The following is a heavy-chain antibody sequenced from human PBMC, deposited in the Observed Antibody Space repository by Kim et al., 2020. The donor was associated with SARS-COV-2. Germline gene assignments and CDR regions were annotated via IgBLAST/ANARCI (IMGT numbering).Heavy chain of an antibody. CDR2: SNN. CDR3: AKGPSYKNY. Sequence: SNNYYADSVKGRFTISRDNSKNTLYLQMNSLRAEDTAVYYCAKGPSYKNYWGQGTLVTVSS. D-gene: IGHD1-20*01. V-gene: IGHV3-30*02. J-gene: IGHJ4*02.